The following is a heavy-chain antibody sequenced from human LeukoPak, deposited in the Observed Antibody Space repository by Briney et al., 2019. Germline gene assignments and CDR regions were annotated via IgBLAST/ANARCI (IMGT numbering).Heavy chain of an antibody. CDR2: INWNGGST. J-gene: IGHJ4*02. V-gene: IGHV3-20*04. CDR1: GFIFADYG. D-gene: IGHD1-26*01. Sequence: PGGSLRLSCAASGFIFADYGMTWVPQVPGKGLEWVSGINWNGGSTGYVDAVKGRFTISRDNAKNALFLQMNNLRAEDTAFYYCARGEWDLRDWGQGTLVTVSS. CDR3: ARGEWDLRD.